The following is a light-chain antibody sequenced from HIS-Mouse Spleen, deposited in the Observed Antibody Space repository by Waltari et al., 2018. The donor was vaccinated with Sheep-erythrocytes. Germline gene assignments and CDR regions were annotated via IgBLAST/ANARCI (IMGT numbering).Light chain of an antibody. V-gene: IGLV3-10*01. CDR2: EDS. J-gene: IGLJ2*01. CDR1: ALPKNY. Sequence: SYELTQPPSVSVSPGQTARITCSGDALPKNYAYWYQQKSGQAPVLVIYEDSKRPSGIPERFSGSSSGTMATLTISGAQVEDEADYYCYSTDSSGNHSWGVFGGGTKLTVL. CDR3: YSTDSSGNHSWGV.